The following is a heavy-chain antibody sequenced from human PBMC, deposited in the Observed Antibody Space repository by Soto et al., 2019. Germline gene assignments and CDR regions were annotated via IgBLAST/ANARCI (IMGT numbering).Heavy chain of an antibody. D-gene: IGHD2-2*01. J-gene: IGHJ6*02. CDR3: ARDSDCSSTSCYFGRATLYYYYGMDV. CDR1: GYSFTSYG. CDR2: ISAYNGNT. Sequence: ASVKVSCAASGYSFTSYGISWVRQAPGQGLEWMGWISAYNGNTNYAQKLQGRVTMTTDTSTSTAYMELRSLRSDDTAVYYCARDSDCSSTSCYFGRATLYYYYGMDVWGQGTTVTVSS. V-gene: IGHV1-18*01.